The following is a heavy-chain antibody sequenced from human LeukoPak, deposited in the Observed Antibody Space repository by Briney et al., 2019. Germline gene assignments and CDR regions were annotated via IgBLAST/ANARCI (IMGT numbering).Heavy chain of an antibody. V-gene: IGHV3-23*01. CDR1: GFTFSSHA. J-gene: IGHJ4*02. CDR3: AKGRCSRTICSFEN. D-gene: IGHD2-2*01. CDR2: ITDSGGTT. Sequence: GASLRLSCAASGFTFSSHAMNWVRQAPGKGLEWVSTITDSGGTTSYADSVTGRFTISRDNYKTTLYLQMNSLRAEDTALYYCAKGRCSRTICSFENWGQGTLVTVSS.